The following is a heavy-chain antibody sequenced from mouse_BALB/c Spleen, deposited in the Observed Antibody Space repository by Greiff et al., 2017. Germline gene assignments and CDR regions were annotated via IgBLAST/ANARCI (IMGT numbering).Heavy chain of an antibody. CDR2: ISSGSSTI. V-gene: IGHV5-17*02. J-gene: IGHJ4*01. CDR3: ARSLSYYAMDY. Sequence: EVQGVESGGGLVQPGGSRKLSCAASGFTFSSFGMHWVRQAPEKGLEWVAYISSGSSTIYYADTVKGRFTISRDNPKNTLFLQMTSLRSEDTAMYYCARSLSYYAMDYWGQGTSVTVSS. CDR1: GFTFSSFG.